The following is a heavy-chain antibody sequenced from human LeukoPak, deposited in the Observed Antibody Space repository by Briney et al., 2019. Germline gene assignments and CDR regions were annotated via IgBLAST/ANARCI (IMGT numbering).Heavy chain of an antibody. J-gene: IGHJ3*02. Sequence: PSETLSLTCTVSGGSINSFYWSWIRQPPGKRLQWIGYISYTGHTTYNPSLGGRVSISTHTSQNQLSLRLSSVTAADTAVYYCARHVPDALATGGDSFDIWGQGTLLSVS. CDR2: ISYTGHT. D-gene: IGHD5-12*01. CDR3: ARHVPDALATGGDSFDI. CDR1: GGSINSFY. V-gene: IGHV4-59*08.